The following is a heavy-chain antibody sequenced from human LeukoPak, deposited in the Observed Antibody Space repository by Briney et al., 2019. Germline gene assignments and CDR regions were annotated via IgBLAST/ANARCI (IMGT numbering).Heavy chain of an antibody. D-gene: IGHD6-19*01. CDR1: GFTFSSYG. Sequence: PGGSLRLSCAASGFTFSSYGMHWVRQAPGKGLEWVAVISYDGSNKYYADSVKGRFTISRDNSKNTLYLQMNSLRAEDTAVYYCAKEKHPGIAVAGKFDCWGQGTLVTVSS. V-gene: IGHV3-30*18. CDR2: ISYDGSNK. CDR3: AKEKHPGIAVAGKFDC. J-gene: IGHJ4*02.